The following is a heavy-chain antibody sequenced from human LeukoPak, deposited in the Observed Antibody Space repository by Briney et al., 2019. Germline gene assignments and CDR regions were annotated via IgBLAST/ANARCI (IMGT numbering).Heavy chain of an antibody. Sequence: SGTLSLTCAVSGGSISSSYWWSWVRQPPGKGLEWRGEIYHSGSTNYNPSLKSRVTISVDKSKNQFSLKLSSVTAADTAVYYCARGIYCSSTRCWFDYWGQGTLVSVSS. J-gene: IGHJ4*02. CDR2: IYHSGST. V-gene: IGHV4-4*02. CDR3: ARGIYCSSTRCWFDY. CDR1: GGSISSSYW. D-gene: IGHD2-2*01.